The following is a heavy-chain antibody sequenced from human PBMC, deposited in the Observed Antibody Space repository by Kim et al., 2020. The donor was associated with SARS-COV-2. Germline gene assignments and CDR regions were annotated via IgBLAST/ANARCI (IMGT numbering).Heavy chain of an antibody. D-gene: IGHD6-13*01. J-gene: IGHJ3*02. CDR2: ISGSGSAT. V-gene: IGHV3-23*01. Sequence: GSLRLSCAASGFTFSSYVMSWVRQAPGKGLEWVSGISGSGSATYYADSVKGRFTISRDNSKNTLYLQMNSLRAEDTAVYYCAKDRTGIAAGYDAFDTWGQGTKVTGSS. CDR1: GFTFSSYV. CDR3: AKDRTGIAAGYDAFDT.